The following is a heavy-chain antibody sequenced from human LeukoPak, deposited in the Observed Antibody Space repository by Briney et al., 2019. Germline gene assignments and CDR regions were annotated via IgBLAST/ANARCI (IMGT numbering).Heavy chain of an antibody. V-gene: IGHV3-23*01. CDR1: GFTFSSYA. CDR2: ISGSGGST. Sequence: PGGSLRLSCAASGFTFSSYAMSWVRQAPGKGLEWVSAISGSGGSTYYAGSVKGRFTISRDNSKNTLYLQMNSLRAEDTAVYYCAKGFGEFPYYYYGMDVWGQGTTVTVSS. CDR3: AKGFGEFPYYYYGMDV. D-gene: IGHD3-10*01. J-gene: IGHJ6*02.